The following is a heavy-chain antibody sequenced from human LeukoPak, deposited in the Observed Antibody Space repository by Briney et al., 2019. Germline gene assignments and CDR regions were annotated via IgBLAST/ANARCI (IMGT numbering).Heavy chain of an antibody. CDR3: ARDGNIVVVPAAMTHALYYYYYYYMDV. D-gene: IGHD2-2*01. Sequence: GASVKVSCKASGYTFTSYGISWVRQAPGQGLEWMGWISAYNGNTNYAQKLQGRVTMTTDTSTSTAYMELRSLRSDDTAVYYCARDGNIVVVPAAMTHALYYYYYYYMDVWGKGTTVTVSS. J-gene: IGHJ6*03. CDR1: GYTFTSYG. CDR2: ISAYNGNT. V-gene: IGHV1-18*01.